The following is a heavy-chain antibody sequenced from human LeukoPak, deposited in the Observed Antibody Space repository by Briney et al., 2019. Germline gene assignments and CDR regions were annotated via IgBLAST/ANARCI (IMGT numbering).Heavy chain of an antibody. Sequence: ASVKGSCKASAYTFTSYDINWVRQATGQGLEWMGWMNPNSGNTGYAQKFQGRVTMTRNTSISTAYMELSSLRSEDTAVYFCARGRRRDSSVSYWGQGTLVTVSS. J-gene: IGHJ4*02. V-gene: IGHV1-8*01. D-gene: IGHD3-22*01. CDR2: MNPNSGNT. CDR1: AYTFTSYD. CDR3: ARGRRRDSSVSY.